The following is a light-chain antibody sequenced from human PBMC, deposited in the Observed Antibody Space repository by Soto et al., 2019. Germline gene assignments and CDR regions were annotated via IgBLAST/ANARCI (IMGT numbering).Light chain of an antibody. J-gene: IGKJ3*01. CDR2: AAS. CDR1: QSISSW. Sequence: DIHMTQSPSTLSASVKDRVSITFLASQSISSWLAWYQQKPGKAPNLLIYAASSLRSGVPSRFSGSGSGTEFTLTISSLQPEDFATYFCQQSYNAPYTFGPGTKVDIK. CDR3: QQSYNAPYT. V-gene: IGKV1-39*01.